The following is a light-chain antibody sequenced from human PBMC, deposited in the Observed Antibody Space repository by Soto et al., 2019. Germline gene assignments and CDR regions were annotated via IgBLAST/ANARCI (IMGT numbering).Light chain of an antibody. Sequence: QSVLTQPASVSGSPGQSITISCTGTSSDVGGYNYVSWYQQHPGKAPKLMIYDVSNRPSGVSNRFSGSKSGNTASLTISGLQAEDEADYYCSSYTSSSTLWAFGTGTKVTVL. V-gene: IGLV2-14*01. CDR2: DVS. CDR1: SSDVGGYNY. CDR3: SSYTSSSTLWA. J-gene: IGLJ1*01.